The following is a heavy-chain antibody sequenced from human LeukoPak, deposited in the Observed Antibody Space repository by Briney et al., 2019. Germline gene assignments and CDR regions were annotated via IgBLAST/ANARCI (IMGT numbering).Heavy chain of an antibody. J-gene: IGHJ6*04. D-gene: IGHD6-19*01. Sequence: PGGSLSLSCAASGFTFKTYAMHWVRLTPGRGLEWVAVISYDGSDTYYGDFVEGRFIISRYNSKDTLYLQMYRLGPEDTAVHYCVRGGSGWFQPMDVWGKGNTVTVSS. CDR1: GFTFKTYA. CDR2: ISYDGSDT. V-gene: IGHV3-30*04. CDR3: VRGGSGWFQPMDV.